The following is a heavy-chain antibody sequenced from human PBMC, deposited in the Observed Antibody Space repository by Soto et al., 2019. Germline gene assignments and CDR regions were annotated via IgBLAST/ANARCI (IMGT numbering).Heavy chain of an antibody. Sequence: EVQLVESGGDLVQSGGSLRLSCATSGFTFSDHYLDWVRQAPGKGLEWVGRSGTKADSYNTFYAASVTGRFTISRDESKNSLYLEMNSLNIEDTAMYYCARSPRGLGPEDRWGQGTLVAVSP. J-gene: IGHJ5*02. CDR3: ARSPRGLGPEDR. CDR2: SGTKADSYNT. CDR1: GFTFSDHY. V-gene: IGHV3-72*01. D-gene: IGHD3-16*01.